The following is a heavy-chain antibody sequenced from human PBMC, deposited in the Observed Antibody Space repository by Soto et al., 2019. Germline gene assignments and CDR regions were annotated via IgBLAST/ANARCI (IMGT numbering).Heavy chain of an antibody. CDR2: INHSGST. CDR3: ARGGNVLRYFPTPDY. J-gene: IGHJ4*02. D-gene: IGHD3-9*01. V-gene: IGHV4-34*01. Sequence: ASETLSLTCTVSGGSIISYYWSWIRQPPGKGLEWIGEINHSGSTNYNPSLKSRVTISVDTSKNQFSLKLSSVTAADTAVYYCARGGNVLRYFPTPDYWGQGTLVTVSS. CDR1: GGSIISYY.